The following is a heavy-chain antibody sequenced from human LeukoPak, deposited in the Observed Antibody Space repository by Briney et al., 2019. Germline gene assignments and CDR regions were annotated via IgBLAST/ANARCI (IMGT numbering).Heavy chain of an antibody. CDR2: ISYDGSNK. D-gene: IGHD3-22*01. Sequence: GRSLRLSCAASGFTFTSYDMHWVRQAPGKGLEWVAVISYDGSNKYYADSVKGRFTISRDNSKNTLYLQMNSLRAEDTAVYYCAKATYYYDSSGYWRYFDPWGQGTLVTVSS. CDR3: AKATYYYDSSGYWRYFDP. J-gene: IGHJ5*02. CDR1: GFTFTSYD. V-gene: IGHV3-33*05.